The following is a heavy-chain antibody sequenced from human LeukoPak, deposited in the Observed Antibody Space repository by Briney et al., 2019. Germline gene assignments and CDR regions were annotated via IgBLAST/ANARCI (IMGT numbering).Heavy chain of an antibody. V-gene: IGHV4-38-2*01. CDR1: SYSINSGYY. CDR2: IYHSGST. Sequence: PSETLSLTCAVSSYSINSGYYWGWIRQPPGNGLEWIGSIYHSGSTYYNPSLKSRVTISVDTSKNQFPLRLSSVTAADTAVYYCARLVGARSQADYWGQGTLVTVSS. J-gene: IGHJ4*02. CDR3: ARLVGARSQADY. D-gene: IGHD1-26*01.